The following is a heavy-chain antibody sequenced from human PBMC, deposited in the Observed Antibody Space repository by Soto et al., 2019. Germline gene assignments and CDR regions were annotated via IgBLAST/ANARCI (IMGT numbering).Heavy chain of an antibody. CDR2: VNVNGRDT. V-gene: IGHV3-74*01. CDR3: VRAPEQRPIDF. Sequence: LPCGAGEVTSSSYWRRCISQTQGKGLVWVSRVNVNGRDTRYADSVKGRFTISRDNAKNTLYLQMDSLRAEDTAVYYCVRAPEQRPIDFWGHGSLVTVS. CDR1: EVTSSSYW. J-gene: IGHJ4*01. D-gene: IGHD6-19*01.